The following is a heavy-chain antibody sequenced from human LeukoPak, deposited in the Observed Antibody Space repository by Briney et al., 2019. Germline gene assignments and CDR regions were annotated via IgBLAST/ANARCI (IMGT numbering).Heavy chain of an antibody. J-gene: IGHJ4*02. D-gene: IGHD5-12*01. CDR3: ATFGLVAALDL. Sequence: GGSLRLSCAASGFSFNAYWMAWVRQAPGTGLEWVANINPAGSETFHVDPVKGRFSLSRDHAKHLVYLQMNSLRAEDTAVYYCATFGLVAALDLWGQGTLVTVSS. V-gene: IGHV3-7*01. CDR1: GFSFNAYW. CDR2: INPAGSET.